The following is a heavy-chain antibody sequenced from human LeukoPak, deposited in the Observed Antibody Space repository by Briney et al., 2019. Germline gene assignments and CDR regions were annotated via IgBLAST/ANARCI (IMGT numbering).Heavy chain of an antibody. J-gene: IGHJ1*01. D-gene: IGHD6-19*01. V-gene: IGHV4-39*01. CDR1: GASVTSTTHY. CDR3: AGRSGWHNYNSF. CDR2: KHSSGST. Sequence: IPSETLSLTCNVSGASVTSTTHYWGWIRQPPGKGLEWIGSKHSSGSTYYNPSLKSRVAMSVDSSRNQFSLHLSSVTAADSAVYYCAGRSGWHNYNSFWGQGIQVTVSS.